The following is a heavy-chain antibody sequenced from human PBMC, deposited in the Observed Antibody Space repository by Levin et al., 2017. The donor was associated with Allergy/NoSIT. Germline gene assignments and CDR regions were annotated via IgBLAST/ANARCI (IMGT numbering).Heavy chain of an antibody. J-gene: IGHJ5*02. Sequence: GESLKISCTASGYTFTTYGVSWVRQAPGQGLEWMGWISGYNGNLNYAQKFQGRVTMTTDTSTSTAYMELRSLRSDDTAVYYCARVSRRSYPAQFSWFDPWGQGTLVTVSS. V-gene: IGHV1-18*01. CDR3: ARVSRRSYPAQFSWFDP. CDR2: ISGYNGNL. D-gene: IGHD1-26*01. CDR1: GYTFTTYG.